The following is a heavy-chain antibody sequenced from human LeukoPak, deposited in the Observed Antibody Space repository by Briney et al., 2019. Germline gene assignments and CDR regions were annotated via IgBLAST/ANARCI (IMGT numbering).Heavy chain of an antibody. D-gene: IGHD3-22*01. J-gene: IGHJ4*02. CDR2: IYYSGST. CDR1: GGSISSYY. V-gene: IGHV4-59*08. Sequence: SETLSLTCTVSGGSISSYYWSWIRQPPGKGLEWIGYIYYSGSTNYNPSLKSRVTISVDTSKNQFSLKLSSVTAADTAVYYCARHIDYYDMTDYWGQGTLVTVSS. CDR3: ARHIDYYDMTDY.